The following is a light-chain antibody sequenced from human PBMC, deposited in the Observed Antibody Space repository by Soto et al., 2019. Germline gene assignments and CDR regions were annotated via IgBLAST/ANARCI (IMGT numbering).Light chain of an antibody. CDR1: SSNIGSIT. CDR2: FNI. V-gene: IGLV1-44*01. Sequence: QSVLSQPPSASGTPGQRVTISCSGSSSNIGSITVSWYQQFPGTAPKLLIYFNIQRPSGVPDRFSGSKSGTSASLAISGLQSEDEADYYCAAWDDSLNGYVFGTGTRSPS. J-gene: IGLJ1*01. CDR3: AAWDDSLNGYV.